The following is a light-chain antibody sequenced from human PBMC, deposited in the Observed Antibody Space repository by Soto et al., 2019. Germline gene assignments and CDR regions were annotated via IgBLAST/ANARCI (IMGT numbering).Light chain of an antibody. CDR2: GAS. J-gene: IGKJ3*01. Sequence: EIVMTQSPATLSVSPGERASLSCRASQSISNNLAWYQQQPGQAPRLLIYGASTRATGIPARFSGSGSGTEFTLTISSLQSEDFAVYYCQHYNNWLLGEDTFGPGTKVDIK. CDR1: QSISNN. CDR3: QHYNNWLLGEDT. V-gene: IGKV3-15*01.